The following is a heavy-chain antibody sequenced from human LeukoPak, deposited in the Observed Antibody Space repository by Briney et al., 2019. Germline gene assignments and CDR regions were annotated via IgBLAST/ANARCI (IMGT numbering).Heavy chain of an antibody. J-gene: IGHJ4*02. CDR1: GGSISSYY. D-gene: IGHD3-22*01. CDR3: ARGYYDSSGYYYEPYYFDY. V-gene: IGHV4-4*07. Sequence: SETLSLTCTVSGGSISSYYWSWIRQPAGKGLEWIGRIYTSGSTNYNPSLKSRVTMSVDTSKNQFSLKLSSVTAADTAVYYCARGYYDSSGYYYEPYYFDYWGQGTLVTVSS. CDR2: IYTSGST.